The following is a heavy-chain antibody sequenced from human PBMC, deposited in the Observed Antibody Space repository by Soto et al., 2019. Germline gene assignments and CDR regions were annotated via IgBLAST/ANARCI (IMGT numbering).Heavy chain of an antibody. CDR1: GFTFSSYS. Sequence: EVQLVESGGGLVQPGGSLRLSCAASGFTFSSYSMNWVRQAPGKGLEWVSYISSSSSTIYYADSVKGRFTISRDNAKNSLYLQRNSLRAEDTAVYYCAIRPYGDYIDCWGQGTLVTVSS. V-gene: IGHV3-48*01. CDR3: AIRPYGDYIDC. CDR2: ISSSSSTI. D-gene: IGHD4-17*01. J-gene: IGHJ4*02.